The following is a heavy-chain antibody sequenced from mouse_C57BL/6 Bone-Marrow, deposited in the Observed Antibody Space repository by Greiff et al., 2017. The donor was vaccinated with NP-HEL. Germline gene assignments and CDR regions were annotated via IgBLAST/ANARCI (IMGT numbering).Heavy chain of an antibody. J-gene: IGHJ1*03. V-gene: IGHV5-4*01. D-gene: IGHD2-3*01. CDR1: GFTFSSYA. Sequence: EVHLVESGGGLVKPGGSLKLSCAASGFTFSSYAMSWVRQTPEKRLEWVATVSDGGSYTYYPDNVKGRFTISRDNAKNNLYLQMSHLKSEDTAMYYCARDRGGYYLPDVWGTGTTVTVSS. CDR2: VSDGGSYT. CDR3: ARDRGGYYLPDV.